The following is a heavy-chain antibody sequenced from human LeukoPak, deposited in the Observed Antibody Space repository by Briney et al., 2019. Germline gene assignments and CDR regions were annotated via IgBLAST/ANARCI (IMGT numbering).Heavy chain of an antibody. D-gene: IGHD4-17*01. Sequence: SETLSLTCTVSGGSISSYYWSWIRQPPGKGLEWIGYIYYSGSTNYNPSLKSRVTISVDTSKNQFSLKLSSVTAADTAVYYCARLATTVTTNWYFALWGRGTLVTVSS. V-gene: IGHV4-59*08. CDR2: IYYSGST. CDR1: GGSISSYY. J-gene: IGHJ2*01. CDR3: ARLATTVTTNWYFAL.